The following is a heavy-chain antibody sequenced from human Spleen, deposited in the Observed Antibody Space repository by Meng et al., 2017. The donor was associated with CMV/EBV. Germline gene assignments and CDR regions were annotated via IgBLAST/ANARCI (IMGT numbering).Heavy chain of an antibody. D-gene: IGHD6-13*01. CDR2: IIPIFRTA. J-gene: IGHJ4*02. CDR3: ARRQQLGPFDY. Sequence: VRCGGEGQSLGPSLKTPTQSPGRIFRGLSIKWGRQAPGQGLEWMGGIIPIFRTANYAQKFQGRVTITADESTSTVYMELSSLRSEDTAMYYCARRQQLGPFDYWGQGTLVTVSS. V-gene: IGHV1-69*01. CDR1: GRIFRGLS.